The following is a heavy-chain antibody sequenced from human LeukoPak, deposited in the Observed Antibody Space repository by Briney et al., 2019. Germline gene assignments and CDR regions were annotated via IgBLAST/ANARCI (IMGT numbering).Heavy chain of an antibody. J-gene: IGHJ4*02. D-gene: IGHD5-12*01. CDR2: TYYRSKWFN. Sequence: SQTLSLTCAISGDSVSSKSAAWNWIRQPPSRGLEWLGRTYYRSKWFNEYAVSEKSRISINPDTAKNQFSLQLNSVTPDDTAVYYCARLATKDGRDYWGQGTLVTVSS. CDR3: ARLATKDGRDY. CDR1: GDSVSSKSAA. V-gene: IGHV6-1*01.